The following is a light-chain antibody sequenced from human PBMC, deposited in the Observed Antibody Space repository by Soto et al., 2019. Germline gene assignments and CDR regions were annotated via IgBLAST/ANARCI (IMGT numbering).Light chain of an antibody. J-gene: IGLJ1*01. CDR3: SSYTTANTLNYV. CDR1: STDAGGYDY. V-gene: IGLV2-14*03. Sequence: QSVLTQPASVSASPGQSITISCTGTSTDAGGYDYVSWYQQHPDKAPKLMIYDVSNRPSGVSSRFSGSKSGNTASLTISGLQAEDEADYYCSSYTTANTLNYVFGTGTNVTVL. CDR2: DVS.